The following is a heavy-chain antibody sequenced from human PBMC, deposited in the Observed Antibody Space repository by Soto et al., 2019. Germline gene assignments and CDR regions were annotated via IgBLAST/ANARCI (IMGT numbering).Heavy chain of an antibody. CDR2: IYYSGST. D-gene: IGHD6-13*01. Sequence: SETLSLTCTVSGGSISSSSYYWGWIRQPPGKGLEWIGSIYYSGSTYYNPSLKSRVTISVDTSKNQFSLKLSSVTAADTAVYYCARTGYSSSRGWFDPWGQGTLVTVSS. CDR1: GGSISSSSYY. CDR3: ARTGYSSSRGWFDP. V-gene: IGHV4-39*01. J-gene: IGHJ5*02.